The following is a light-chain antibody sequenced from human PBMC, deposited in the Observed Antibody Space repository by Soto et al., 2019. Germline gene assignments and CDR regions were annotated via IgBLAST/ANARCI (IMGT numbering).Light chain of an antibody. CDR3: HQYYKWPLT. Sequence: EIVMPQSPATLSVSPGERVTLSFRASQSAISNLAWYQQKPGQTPRLLIYDASTRATDIPARFSGSGSGTDFTLTISSLLSEDFAVYYCHQYYKWPLTFGGGTKVDIK. CDR1: QSAISN. V-gene: IGKV3-15*01. J-gene: IGKJ4*01. CDR2: DAS.